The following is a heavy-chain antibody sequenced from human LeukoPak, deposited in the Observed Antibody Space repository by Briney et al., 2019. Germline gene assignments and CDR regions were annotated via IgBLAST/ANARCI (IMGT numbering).Heavy chain of an antibody. D-gene: IGHD1-26*01. CDR2: VSGSGRST. V-gene: IGHV3-23*01. Sequence: GESLRLSCAASGFTFSSYAMSWVRQAPGKGLEWVSVVSGSGRSTDYADFVKGRFTISRDNSKNTLYLQMHSLRADDTAVYYCVKAERFSGTKTPDYWGQGTLVTVSS. J-gene: IGHJ4*02. CDR1: GFTFSSYA. CDR3: VKAERFSGTKTPDY.